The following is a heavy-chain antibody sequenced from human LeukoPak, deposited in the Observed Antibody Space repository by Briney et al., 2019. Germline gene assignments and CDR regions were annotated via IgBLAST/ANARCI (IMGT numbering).Heavy chain of an antibody. V-gene: IGHV4-39*01. J-gene: IGHJ4*02. CDR2: IYYSGST. CDR1: GGSISSSSYY. D-gene: IGHD3-22*01. Sequence: SETLSLTCTVSGGSISSSSYYWGWIRQPPGKGLEWIGSIYYSGSTYYNPSLKSRVTISVDTSKNQFSLKLSSVTAADTAVYFCTAYDSTGYYGTMLNFWGQGTLVTVSS. CDR3: TAYDSTGYYGTMLNF.